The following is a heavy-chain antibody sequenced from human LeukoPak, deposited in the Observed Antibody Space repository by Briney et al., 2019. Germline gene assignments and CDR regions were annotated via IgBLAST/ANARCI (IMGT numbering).Heavy chain of an antibody. D-gene: IGHD5-18*01. J-gene: IGHJ4*02. CDR1: GGTFSSYA. V-gene: IGHV1-69*13. Sequence: ASVKVSCKASGGTFSSYAISWVRQAPGQGLEWMGGIIPIFGTANYAQKFQGRVTITADESTSTAYMELSSLRSDDTAVYYCARGGGYSYGHLDYWGQGTLVTVSS. CDR3: ARGGGYSYGHLDY. CDR2: IIPIFGTA.